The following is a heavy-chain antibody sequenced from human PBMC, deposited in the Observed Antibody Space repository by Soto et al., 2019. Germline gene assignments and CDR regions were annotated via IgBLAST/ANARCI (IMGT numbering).Heavy chain of an antibody. D-gene: IGHD3-9*01. J-gene: IGHJ4*02. Sequence: LSLTCTVSGGSISSGGYYWSWIRQHPGKGLEWIGYIYYSGSTYYNPSLKSRVTISVDTSKNQFSLKLSSVTAADTAVYYCAREVVDYDILTGYYNGLNYFDYWGQGTLVTVSS. V-gene: IGHV4-31*03. CDR1: GGSISSGGYY. CDR2: IYYSGST. CDR3: AREVVDYDILTGYYNGLNYFDY.